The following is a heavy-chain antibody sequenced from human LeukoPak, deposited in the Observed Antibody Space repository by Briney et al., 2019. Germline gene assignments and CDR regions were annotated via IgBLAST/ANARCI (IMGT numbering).Heavy chain of an antibody. CDR2: ISGDGVST. CDR3: ARESGKFDY. J-gene: IGHJ4*02. V-gene: IGHV3-43*02. CDR1: GLPIADFA. Sequence: GGSLRLSCVVSGLPIADFAMHWVRQAPGKGLEWVSLISGDGVSTFYADSVKGRFSMSRDNSKNSLSLEMNSLRTEDTAMYYCARESGKFDYWGQGTLVAVSS.